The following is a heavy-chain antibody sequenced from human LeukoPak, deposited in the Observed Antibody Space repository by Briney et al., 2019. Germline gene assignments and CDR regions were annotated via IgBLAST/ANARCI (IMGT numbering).Heavy chain of an antibody. Sequence: GGSLSLSFAASGFPVSSNYMSWVRQAPGKGLEWVPVIYSGGSTYYADSVKGRFTISRDNSKNTLYLQMNSLRAEDTAVYYCAREGYCSGGSCTNWGQGTLVTVSS. CDR2: IYSGGST. D-gene: IGHD2-15*01. CDR3: AREGYCSGGSCTN. V-gene: IGHV3-53*01. J-gene: IGHJ4*02. CDR1: GFPVSSNY.